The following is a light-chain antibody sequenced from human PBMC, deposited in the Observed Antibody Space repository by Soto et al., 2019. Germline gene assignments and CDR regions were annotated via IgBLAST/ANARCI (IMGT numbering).Light chain of an antibody. J-gene: IGKJ4*01. V-gene: IGKV1-9*01. CDR3: QQLNSYPLT. CDR2: AAS. Sequence: DIQLTQSPSFLSASVGDRVTITCRASQDISSNLAWYQQKPGKPPKLLIYAASTLQSGVPSRFSGSGSGTEFTLTISSLQPEDFATYSCQQLNSYPLTFGGGTKVEIK. CDR1: QDISSN.